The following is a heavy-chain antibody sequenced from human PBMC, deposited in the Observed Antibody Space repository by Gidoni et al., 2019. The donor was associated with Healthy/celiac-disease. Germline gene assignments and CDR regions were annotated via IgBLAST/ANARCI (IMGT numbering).Heavy chain of an antibody. V-gene: IGHV1-69*06. Sequence: QVQLVQSGAEVKKPGSSVKVSCKASGGTFSSYAISWVRQAPGQGLEWMGGIIPIFGTANYAQKFQGRVTITADKSTSTAYMELSSLRSEDTAVYYCASGLHLGELSSTPLGYWGQGTLVTVSS. D-gene: IGHD3-16*02. CDR3: ASGLHLGELSSTPLGY. CDR1: GGTFSSYA. J-gene: IGHJ4*02. CDR2: IIPIFGTA.